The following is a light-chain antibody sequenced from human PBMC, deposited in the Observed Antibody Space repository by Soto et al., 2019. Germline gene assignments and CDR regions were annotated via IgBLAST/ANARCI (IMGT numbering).Light chain of an antibody. CDR3: GSNTSSHRLDRV. J-gene: IGLJ3*02. Sequence: QSALTQPASVSGSPGQSITISCTGTNSDIGGYNFVSWYQQHPGKAPKLMLYDVSNRPSGVSNRFSGSKSSTTASLTISGLQAEDESDYYCGSNTSSHRLDRVFGGGTTVNVL. CDR1: NSDIGGYNF. CDR2: DVS. V-gene: IGLV2-14*03.